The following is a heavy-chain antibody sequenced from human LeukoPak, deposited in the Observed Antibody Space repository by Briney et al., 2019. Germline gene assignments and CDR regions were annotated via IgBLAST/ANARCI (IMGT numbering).Heavy chain of an antibody. Sequence: GRSLRLSCAASGFTFSNYAMHWVRQAPGKGLEWVAVISYDGSNKYYADSVKGRFTISRDTSKNTLYLQMNSLRAEDTAVYSCARDRIGLDPDYGDYIDYWGQGTLVTVSS. V-gene: IGHV3-30*04. CDR1: GFTFSNYA. CDR3: ARDRIGLDPDYGDYIDY. D-gene: IGHD4-17*01. CDR2: ISYDGSNK. J-gene: IGHJ4*02.